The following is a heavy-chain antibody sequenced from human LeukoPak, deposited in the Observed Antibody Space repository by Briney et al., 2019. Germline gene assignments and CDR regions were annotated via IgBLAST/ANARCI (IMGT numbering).Heavy chain of an antibody. Sequence: ASVKVSCKASGGTFSSYAISWVRQAPGQGLEWMGGIIPIFGTANYAQKFQGRVTITTDESTSTAYMELSSLRSEDTVVYYCARGGYCSGGSCYGSAFDIWGQGTMVTVSS. J-gene: IGHJ3*02. CDR2: IIPIFGTA. D-gene: IGHD2-15*01. V-gene: IGHV1-69*05. CDR3: ARGGYCSGGSCYGSAFDI. CDR1: GGTFSSYA.